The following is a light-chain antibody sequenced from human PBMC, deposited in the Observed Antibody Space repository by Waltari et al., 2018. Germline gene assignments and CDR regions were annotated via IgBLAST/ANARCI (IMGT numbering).Light chain of an antibody. Sequence: SYELTQPPSVSVSPGQTARITCSGDALPKQHAYWYQQKPGQAPVLVIYKDSERPSGIPEGFSGSSSGKTVTFTISGVQAEDEADYYCQSADSSGTNVVFGGGTKLTVL. CDR1: ALPKQH. V-gene: IGLV3-25*03. J-gene: IGLJ2*01. CDR2: KDS. CDR3: QSADSSGTNVV.